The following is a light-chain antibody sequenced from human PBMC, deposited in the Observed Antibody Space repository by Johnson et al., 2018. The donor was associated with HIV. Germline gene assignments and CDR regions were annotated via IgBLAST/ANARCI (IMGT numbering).Light chain of an antibody. J-gene: IGLJ1*01. CDR3: GTWDSSLIAGFYV. V-gene: IGLV1-51*02. CDR1: SSNIGNNY. CDR2: ENN. Sequence: QSVLTQPPSVSAAPGQKVTISCSGSSSNIGNNYVSWYQQLPGTAPKLLIYENNKRPSGIPDRFSGSKSGTSATLGITGLQTGDEADYYCGTWDSSLIAGFYVFGTGTKVTVL.